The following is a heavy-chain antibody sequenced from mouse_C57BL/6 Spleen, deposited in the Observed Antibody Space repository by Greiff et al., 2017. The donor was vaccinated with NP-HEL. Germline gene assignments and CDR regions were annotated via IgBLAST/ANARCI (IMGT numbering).Heavy chain of an antibody. Sequence: EVKLQESGPELVKPGASVKISCKASGYSFTGYYMNWVKQSPEKSLEWIGEINPSTGGTTYNQKFKAKATLTVDKSSSTAYMQLKSLTSEDSAVYYCARSYSNLRGTDFDYWGQGTTLTVSS. J-gene: IGHJ2*01. D-gene: IGHD2-5*01. CDR2: INPSTGGT. CDR1: GYSFTGYY. V-gene: IGHV1-42*01. CDR3: ARSYSNLRGTDFDY.